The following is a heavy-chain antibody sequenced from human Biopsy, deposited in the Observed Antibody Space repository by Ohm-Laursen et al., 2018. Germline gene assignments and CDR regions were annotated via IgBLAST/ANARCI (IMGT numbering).Heavy chain of an antibody. CDR2: IYYSGST. CDR1: GGSISSDY. Sequence: SETLSLTCIASGGSISSDYWSWIRQTPGKGLEWIGNIYYSGSTNYNPSLKSRVTISVDTSKNQFSLRLNSVTAADTAVYYRARATNSTGWPYYYFYGMDVWGQGTTVTVSS. CDR3: ARATNSTGWPYYYFYGMDV. J-gene: IGHJ6*02. V-gene: IGHV4-59*01. D-gene: IGHD2/OR15-2a*01.